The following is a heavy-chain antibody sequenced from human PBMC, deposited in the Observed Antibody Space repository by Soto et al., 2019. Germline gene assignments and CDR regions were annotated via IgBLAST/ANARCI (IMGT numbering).Heavy chain of an antibody. Sequence: GSLRLSCAASGFTFSSYAMSWVRQAPGKGLEWVSAISGSGGSTYYADSVKGRFTISRDNSKNTLYLQMNSLRAEDTAVYYCASRLRFLEWLLSYYYMDVWGKGTTVTVSS. V-gene: IGHV3-23*01. CDR1: GFTFSSYA. D-gene: IGHD3-3*01. J-gene: IGHJ6*03. CDR3: ASRLRFLEWLLSYYYMDV. CDR2: ISGSGGST.